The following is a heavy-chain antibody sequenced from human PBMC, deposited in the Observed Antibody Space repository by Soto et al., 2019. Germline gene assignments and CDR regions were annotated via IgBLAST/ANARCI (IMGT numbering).Heavy chain of an antibody. CDR1: GGTLSDYA. J-gene: IGHJ4*02. CDR3: ARDAPPADY. CDR2: IIPIFGSA. Sequence: GASVKVSCKASGGTLSDYAFSWVRQAPGQGLEWMGGIIPIFGSANYAQKLQGRVTITADESTNTAYMELRSLRSDDTAVYYCARDAPPADYWGQGTLVTVSS. V-gene: IGHV1-69*13.